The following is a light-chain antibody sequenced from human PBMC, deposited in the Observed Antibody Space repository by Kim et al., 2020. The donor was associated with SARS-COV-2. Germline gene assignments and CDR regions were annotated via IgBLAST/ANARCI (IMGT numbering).Light chain of an antibody. CDR1: NIGRKN. CDR2: YDN. Sequence: SYELTQPPSVSVAPGKTARITCGGNNIGRKNVHWYQQKPGQAPVVVIYYDNDRPSGIPERFSGSNSGNTATLTISRVEAGDEADYYCQVWDSSNDHWVFGGGTQLTVL. J-gene: IGLJ3*02. CDR3: QVWDSSNDHWV. V-gene: IGLV3-21*04.